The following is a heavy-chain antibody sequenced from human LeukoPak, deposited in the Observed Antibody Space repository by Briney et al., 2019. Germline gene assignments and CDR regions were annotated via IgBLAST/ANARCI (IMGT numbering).Heavy chain of an antibody. J-gene: IGHJ6*02. Sequence: ASVKVSCKASGYTFTSYGISWVRQTPGQGLEWMGWISAYNGNTNYAQKLQGRVTMTTDTSTSTAYMELRSLRSDDTAVYYCARDPPRIVVVVAATNYYGMDVWGQGTTVTVSS. D-gene: IGHD2-15*01. CDR3: ARDPPRIVVVVAATNYYGMDV. V-gene: IGHV1-18*01. CDR1: GYTFTSYG. CDR2: ISAYNGNT.